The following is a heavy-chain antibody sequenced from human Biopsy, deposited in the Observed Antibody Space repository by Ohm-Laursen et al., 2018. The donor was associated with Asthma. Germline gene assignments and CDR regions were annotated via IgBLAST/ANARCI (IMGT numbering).Heavy chain of an antibody. J-gene: IGHJ4*02. CDR2: IYYIGST. CDR3: AKRGGVRRYFDY. V-gene: IGHV4-30-4*01. Sequence: SQTLSLTCTVSGGSISSNFYYWRWVRQPPGKGLERIGYIYYIGSTYYNPSLKSRVAISLDTFKNQFSLKLSSVTAADTAVYFCAKRGGVRRYFDYWGQGTLVTVSS. D-gene: IGHD3-16*01. CDR1: GGSISSNFYY.